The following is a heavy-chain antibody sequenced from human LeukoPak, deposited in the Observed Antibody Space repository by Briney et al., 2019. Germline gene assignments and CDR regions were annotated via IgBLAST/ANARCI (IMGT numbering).Heavy chain of an antibody. Sequence: GGSLRLSCAASGFTFSSYGMHWVRQAPGKGLEWVAVIWYDGSNTSYADSVKGRVTISRDNSTSTLYVQMSSLRAEDTAVYYCARDRGICSGGKCYHYQYYYYMDVWGKGTTVTVSS. CDR2: IWYDGSNT. CDR3: ARDRGICSGGKCYHYQYYYYMDV. J-gene: IGHJ6*03. V-gene: IGHV3-33*01. CDR1: GFTFSSYG. D-gene: IGHD2-15*01.